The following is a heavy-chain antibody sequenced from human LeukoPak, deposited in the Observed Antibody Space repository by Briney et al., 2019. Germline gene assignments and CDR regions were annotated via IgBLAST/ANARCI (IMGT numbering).Heavy chain of an antibody. CDR2: ITHSGGG. CDR1: GGPFVSYY. V-gene: IGHV4-34*01. D-gene: IGHD3-10*01. Sequence: SDTLSLTCTVSGGPFVSYYWTWNRQPPGKGLEWIGEITHSGGGNYNPSLKSRVTISVDSSQNRFSLKVLSVTAADTAVYYCARRAGAPDFDVWGLGTLVSVSS. CDR3: ARRAGAPDFDV. J-gene: IGHJ4*02.